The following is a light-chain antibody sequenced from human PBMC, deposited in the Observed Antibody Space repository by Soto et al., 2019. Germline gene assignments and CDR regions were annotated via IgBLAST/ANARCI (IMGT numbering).Light chain of an antibody. V-gene: IGLV2-14*01. CDR2: EVS. Sequence: QSALTQPASVSGSPGQSFTISCTGTSSDIGGYNYVSWYQQHPGKAPKLMIYEVSNRPSGVSDRFSGSRSGNTASLTISGLQAEDESDYYCISYTSSSTWVFGGGTKVTVL. J-gene: IGLJ3*02. CDR3: ISYTSSSTWV. CDR1: SSDIGGYNY.